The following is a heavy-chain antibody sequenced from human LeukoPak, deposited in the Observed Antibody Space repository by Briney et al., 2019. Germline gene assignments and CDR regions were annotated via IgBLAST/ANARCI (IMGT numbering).Heavy chain of an antibody. CDR1: GYTFSNYW. CDR3: GRAKDYSSI. CDR2: IKQDGSEK. V-gene: IGHV3-7*04. D-gene: IGHD4-11*01. J-gene: IGHJ4*02. Sequence: AGGSLRLSCAGSGYTFSNYWMSWVRQAPGKGLEWVAYIKQDGSEKYYVDSVKGRFTISRDNAKNLLYLQMNSLRDEDTAVYYCGRAKDYSSIWGQGTLVTVSS.